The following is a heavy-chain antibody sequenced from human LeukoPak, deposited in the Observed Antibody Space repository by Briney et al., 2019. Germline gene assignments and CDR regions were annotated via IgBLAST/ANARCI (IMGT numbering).Heavy chain of an antibody. CDR3: ARDRAGRKAWVEFDP. J-gene: IGHJ5*02. CDR1: GITVSQND. D-gene: IGHD3-10*01. Sequence: PGGSLRLSCAASGITVSQNDMSWVRQAPGRGLEWVSLIYADSATHYADSVKGRFTISRDNSKNTVYLEMNSLRPEDTAVYFCARDRAGRKAWVEFDPWGQGTLVTVSS. CDR2: IYADSAT. V-gene: IGHV3-66*02.